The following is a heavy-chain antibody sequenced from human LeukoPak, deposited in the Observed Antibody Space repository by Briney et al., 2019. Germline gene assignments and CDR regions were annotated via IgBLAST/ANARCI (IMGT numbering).Heavy chain of an antibody. CDR2: IRSKAYGGTT. D-gene: IGHD1-26*01. CDR1: VFTFGDYA. CDR3: TARRGGSRLDY. V-gene: IGHV3-49*04. Sequence: GGSLRLSCTASVFTFGDYAMSWVRQAPGKGLEWVGFIRSKAYGGTTEYAASVKGRFTISREDSNSVAYVQMNSLKTEDTAVYYCTARRGGSRLDYWGQGTLVTVSS. J-gene: IGHJ4*02.